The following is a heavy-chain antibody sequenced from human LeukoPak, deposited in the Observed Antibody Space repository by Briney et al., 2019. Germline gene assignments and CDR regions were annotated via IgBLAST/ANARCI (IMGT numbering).Heavy chain of an antibody. J-gene: IGHJ4*02. Sequence: PSETLSLTCTVSSGSISSYYWSWIRQPPGKGLEWIGYIYYSGSTNYNPSLKSRVTISVDTSKNQFSLKLSSVTAADTAVYYCARDCDTYGYGGYFDYWGQGTLVTVSS. CDR2: IYYSGST. V-gene: IGHV4-59*01. D-gene: IGHD5-18*01. CDR3: ARDCDTYGYGGYFDY. CDR1: SGSISSYY.